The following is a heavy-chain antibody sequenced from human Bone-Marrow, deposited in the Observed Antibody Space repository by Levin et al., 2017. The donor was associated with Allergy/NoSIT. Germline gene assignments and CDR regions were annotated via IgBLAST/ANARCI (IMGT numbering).Heavy chain of an antibody. V-gene: IGHV1-2*04. CDR3: ARDQGLEQHLYYFDY. CDR2: INPNSGGT. D-gene: IGHD1/OR15-1a*01. J-gene: IGHJ4*02. Sequence: GESLKISCKASGYTFTGYYMHWVRQAPGQGLEWMGWINPNSGGTNYAQKFQGWVTMTRDTSISTAYMELSRLRSDDTAVYYCARDQGLEQHLYYFDYWGQGTLVTVSS. CDR1: GYTFTGYY.